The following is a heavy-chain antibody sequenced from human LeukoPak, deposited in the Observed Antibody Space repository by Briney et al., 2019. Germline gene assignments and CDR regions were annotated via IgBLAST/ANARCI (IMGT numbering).Heavy chain of an antibody. CDR3: ARGPQYYYDSSGYYGEHAFDI. J-gene: IGHJ3*02. CDR2: ISYDGSNK. V-gene: IGHV3-30-3*01. Sequence: GGSLRLSCAASGFTFSSYAMHWVRQAPGKGLEWVAVISYDGSNKYYADSVKGRFTISRDNSKNTLYLQMNSLRAEDTAVYYCARGPQYYYDSSGYYGEHAFDIWAKGQWSPSLQ. D-gene: IGHD3-22*01. CDR1: GFTFSSYA.